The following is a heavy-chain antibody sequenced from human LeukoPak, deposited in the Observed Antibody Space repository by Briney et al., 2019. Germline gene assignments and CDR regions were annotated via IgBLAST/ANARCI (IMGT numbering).Heavy chain of an antibody. V-gene: IGHV3-48*03. CDR3: ARPFYDSSGYYYGYFDY. CDR1: GFTFSSYE. J-gene: IGHJ4*02. Sequence: PGGSPRLSCAASGFTFSSYEMNWVRQAPGKGLEWVSYISSCGSTIYYADSVKGRFTISRDNAKNSLYLQMNSLRAEDTAVYYCARPFYDSSGYYYGYFDYWGQGTLVTVSS. CDR2: ISSCGSTI. D-gene: IGHD3-22*01.